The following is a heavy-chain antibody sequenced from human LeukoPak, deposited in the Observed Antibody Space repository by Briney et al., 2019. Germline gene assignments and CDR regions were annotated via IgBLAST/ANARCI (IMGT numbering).Heavy chain of an antibody. CDR2: IYVTGST. D-gene: IGHD3-16*02. CDR3: ARHIGGGIEDMDV. CDR1: GGSIGTYY. V-gene: IGHV4-59*08. J-gene: IGHJ6*03. Sequence: SETLSLTCIVSGGSIGTYYWSWIRQSPGKGLEWIGYIYVTGSTRYNPYLQSRVTISVDTSRNQFFLKMSSVTAADTAVYYCARHIGGGIEDMDVWGIGTKVNVSS.